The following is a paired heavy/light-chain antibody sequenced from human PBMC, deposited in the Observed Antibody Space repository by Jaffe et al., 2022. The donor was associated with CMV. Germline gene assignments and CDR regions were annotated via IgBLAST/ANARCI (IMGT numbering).Light chain of an antibody. CDR3: QQSYSSPYT. CDR1: QSIKTY. Sequence: DIQMTQSPTSLSASVGDRVIITCRASQSIKTYLSWYQQKPGKAPKLLIYGAFSLQIGVPSRFSGRGSGTDFTLTVSSLQPEDFATYYCQQSYSSPYTFGQGTKVEI. J-gene: IGKJ2*01. V-gene: IGKV1-39*01. CDR2: GAF.
Heavy chain of an antibody. D-gene: IGHD3-16*01. CDR1: GYTFKNNY. CDR3: ARDHLITRANWFDP. J-gene: IGHJ5*02. CDR2: INPNGGTT. V-gene: IGHV1-46*02. Sequence: QAQLVQSGAEVKKPGASVKVSCKTSGYTFKNNYIHWVRQAPGQGLEWLGVINPNGGTTSYAQKLQGRVTITTDTSTSTVYMELSSLKSEDTAVYYCARDHLITRANWFDPWGQGTLVTVSS.